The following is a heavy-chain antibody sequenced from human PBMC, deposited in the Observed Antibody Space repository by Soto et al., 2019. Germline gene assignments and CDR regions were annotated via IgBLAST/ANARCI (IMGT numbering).Heavy chain of an antibody. Sequence: EAQLLESGGSLVQPGGSLRLSCAASGFTFSSYAMSWVRQAPGKGLEWVSAISGSGGSTYYADSVKGRFTISRDNSKNTLYLQMNSLRAEDTAVYYCAKDVNYDRSGLVDYWGQGTLVTVSS. CDR3: AKDVNYDRSGLVDY. CDR1: GFTFSSYA. J-gene: IGHJ4*02. CDR2: ISGSGGST. V-gene: IGHV3-23*01. D-gene: IGHD3-22*01.